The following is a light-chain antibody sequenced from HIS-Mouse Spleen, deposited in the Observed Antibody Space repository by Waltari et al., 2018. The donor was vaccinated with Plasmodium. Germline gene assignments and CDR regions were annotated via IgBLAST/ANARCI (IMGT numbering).Light chain of an antibody. CDR2: EGS. J-gene: IGLJ2*01. CDR3: CSYAGSSTFVV. V-gene: IGLV2-23*03. Sequence: QSALTQPASVSGSPGQSITISCTGTSSDVGSYNLVSWFQQHPGKAPKLMFYEGSKRASGVSNRISGSKSGNTASLTISGLQAEDEADYYCCSYAGSSTFVVFGGGTKLTVL. CDR1: SSDVGSYNL.